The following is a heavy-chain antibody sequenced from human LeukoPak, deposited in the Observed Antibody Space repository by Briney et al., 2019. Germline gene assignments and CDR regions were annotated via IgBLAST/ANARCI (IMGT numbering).Heavy chain of an antibody. CDR2: IIPIFGTA. Sequence: GASVKVSCKASGYTFNNYGITWVRQAPGQGLEWMGGIIPIFGTANYAQKFQGRVTITADKSTSTAYMELSSLRSEDTAVYYCARAADSSSWVRAFDIWGQGTMVTVSS. J-gene: IGHJ3*02. CDR1: GYTFNNYG. D-gene: IGHD6-13*01. V-gene: IGHV1-69*06. CDR3: ARAADSSSWVRAFDI.